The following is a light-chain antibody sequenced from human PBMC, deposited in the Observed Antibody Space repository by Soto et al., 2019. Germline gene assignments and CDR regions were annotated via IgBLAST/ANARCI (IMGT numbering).Light chain of an antibody. CDR3: QQRSTGPPLT. J-gene: IGKJ4*01. CDR1: QSVDNY. V-gene: IGKV3-11*01. Sequence: EIVLTQSPDTLSLSPGERATLACRASQSVDNYLAWYQQRPGQAPRLLIYDASNRASGIPARFSGSGSGTDFTLTIRSLEPEDFAVYYCQQRSTGPPLTFGGGTKVEFK. CDR2: DAS.